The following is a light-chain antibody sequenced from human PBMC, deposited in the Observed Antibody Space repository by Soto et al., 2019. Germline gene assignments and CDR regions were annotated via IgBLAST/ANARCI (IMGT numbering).Light chain of an antibody. Sequence: EIVLTQSPGTLSLSPGERATLSCRASQSVSSSYLAWYQQKPGQAPRLLIYGASSRATGIPDRFSGSGSGTDFTVTISRLEPEDFAVYLCQQYCSSPLTVGGGTKVEIK. V-gene: IGKV3-20*01. CDR2: GAS. J-gene: IGKJ4*01. CDR3: QQYCSSPLT. CDR1: QSVSSSY.